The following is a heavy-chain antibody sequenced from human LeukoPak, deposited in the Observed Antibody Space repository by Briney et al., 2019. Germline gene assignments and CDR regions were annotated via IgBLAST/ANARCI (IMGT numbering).Heavy chain of an antibody. Sequence: GESLKISCQGSGYNFNTYWVAWVRQLPGKGLEWMGIIRPMNSDVRYSPSFQGQVTISADRSINTAYLQRSSLTASDTAMYYCASRPFETTVVPWDFYWGQGTQVTVSS. D-gene: IGHD4-23*01. CDR2: IRPMNSDV. V-gene: IGHV5-51*01. CDR3: ASRPFETTVVPWDFY. J-gene: IGHJ4*02. CDR1: GYNFNTYW.